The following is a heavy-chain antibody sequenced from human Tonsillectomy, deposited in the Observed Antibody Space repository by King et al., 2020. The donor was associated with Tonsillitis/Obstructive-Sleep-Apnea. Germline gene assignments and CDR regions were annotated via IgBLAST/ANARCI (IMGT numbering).Heavy chain of an antibody. Sequence: DVQLVESGGGLVQPGRSLRLSCTASGFTFGDYAMSWVRQAPGKGLEWVGFIRSKAYGGTTEYAASVKGRFTISRDDSKSIAYLQMNSLKTEDTAVYYCTREVVEMATISRGWFDPWGQGTLVTVSS. J-gene: IGHJ5*02. V-gene: IGHV3-49*04. CDR2: IRSKAYGGTT. D-gene: IGHD5-24*01. CDR3: TREVVEMATISRGWFDP. CDR1: GFTFGDYA.